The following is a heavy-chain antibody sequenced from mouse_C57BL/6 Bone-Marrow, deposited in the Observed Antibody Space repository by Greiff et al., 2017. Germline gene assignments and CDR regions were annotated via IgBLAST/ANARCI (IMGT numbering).Heavy chain of an antibody. CDR2: IIFKSDNSAT. CDR3: TVDGYYLDD. V-gene: IGHV6-3*01. Sequence: EVKVEESGGGLVQPGGSMKLSCVASGFTFSNYWMNWVRQSPEKGLEWVAQIIFKSDNSATHYAYSVKGRFTISRDDAKSSVYLQMNNLRAEDTGIYYCTVDGYYLDDWGKGTTLTVSS. D-gene: IGHD2-3*01. CDR1: GFTFSNYW. J-gene: IGHJ2*01.